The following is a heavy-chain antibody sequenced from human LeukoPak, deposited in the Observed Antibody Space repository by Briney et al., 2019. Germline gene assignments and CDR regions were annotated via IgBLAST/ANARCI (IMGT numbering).Heavy chain of an antibody. V-gene: IGHV3-7*01. CDR2: IKPDGNEK. CDR1: GFTLTTYW. Sequence: GGSLRLSCTASGFTLTTYWLTWVRQAPGKGLEWVANIKPDGNEKYYVDSVKGRFTISRDNAKNSLYLQMNSLRAEDTAVYYCARAARKYYYDSSGYYYFDYWGQGTLVTVSS. CDR3: ARAARKYYYDSSGYYYFDY. J-gene: IGHJ4*02. D-gene: IGHD3-22*01.